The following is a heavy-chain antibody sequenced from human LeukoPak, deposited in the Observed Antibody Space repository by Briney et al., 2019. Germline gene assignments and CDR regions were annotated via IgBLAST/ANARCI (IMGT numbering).Heavy chain of an antibody. Sequence: SETLSLTCTVSGGSISSYYWSWIRQPPGKGLEWIGYIYYSGSTNYNPSLKSRVTISVDTSKNQFSLKLSSVTAADTAVYYCARGPPNYDFWSGIYYYYYYMGVWGKGTTVTVSS. D-gene: IGHD3-3*01. CDR2: IYYSGST. CDR3: ARGPPNYDFWSGIYYYYYYMGV. CDR1: GGSISSYY. V-gene: IGHV4-59*01. J-gene: IGHJ6*03.